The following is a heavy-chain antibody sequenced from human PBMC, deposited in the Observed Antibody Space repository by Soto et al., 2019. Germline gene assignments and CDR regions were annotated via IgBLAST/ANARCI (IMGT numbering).Heavy chain of an antibody. Sequence: QVQLVQSGAEVKKPGASVKVSCKASGYSFVGYYIHWVRQAPGQGLEWMGWFNPKSGGTNYAQKFQGRVIMTRDTSIRTAYMQLSSLRSDDTALYYCARLTVPLDIVVLPTASYDYWGQGTLVTVSS. V-gene: IGHV1-2*02. J-gene: IGHJ4*02. D-gene: IGHD2-2*01. CDR1: GYSFVGYY. CDR2: FNPKSGGT. CDR3: ARLTVPLDIVVLPTASYDY.